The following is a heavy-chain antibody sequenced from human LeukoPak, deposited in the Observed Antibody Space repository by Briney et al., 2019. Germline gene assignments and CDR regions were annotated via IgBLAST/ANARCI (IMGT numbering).Heavy chain of an antibody. V-gene: IGHV3-23*01. Sequence: AGEPLRLSCAASGFTFSNYAMSWVRQAPGKGLEWVSGISDSVDSTHYADSVKGRFTISRDNSKNTLYLQMNSLRAEDTALYYCAKDLARIGARQSDYWGQGTLVTVSS. J-gene: IGHJ4*02. CDR2: ISDSVDST. CDR3: AKDLARIGARQSDY. D-gene: IGHD6-6*01. CDR1: GFTFSNYA.